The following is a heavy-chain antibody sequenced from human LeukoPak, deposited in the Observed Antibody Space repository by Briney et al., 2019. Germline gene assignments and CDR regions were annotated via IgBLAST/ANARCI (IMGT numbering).Heavy chain of an antibody. CDR1: GYTFTGYY. CDR2: IIPIFGTA. D-gene: IGHD3-3*01. Sequence: SVKVSCKASGYTFTGYYMHWVRQAPGQGLEWMGGIIPIFGTANYAQKFQGRVTITADESTSTAYMELSSLRSEDTAVYYCATSIRNYDFWSGYSNWFDPWGQGTLVTVSS. CDR3: ATSIRNYDFWSGYSNWFDP. V-gene: IGHV1-69*13. J-gene: IGHJ5*02.